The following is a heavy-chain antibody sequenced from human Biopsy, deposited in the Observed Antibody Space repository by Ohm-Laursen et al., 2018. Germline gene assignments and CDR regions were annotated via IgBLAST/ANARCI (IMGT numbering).Heavy chain of an antibody. D-gene: IGHD2/OR15-2a*01. V-gene: IGHV4-59*01. CDR2: ISNSGST. J-gene: IGHJ6*02. CDR1: GGSISSDY. Sequence: SETLSLTCTVSGGSISSDYWSWIRQPPGKGLEWIGYISNSGSTNYNPSLRGRVTISVDTSKNQFSLRLNSVTAADTAVYYCARATNSTGWPYYYFYGMDVWGQGTTVTVSS. CDR3: ARATNSTGWPYYYFYGMDV.